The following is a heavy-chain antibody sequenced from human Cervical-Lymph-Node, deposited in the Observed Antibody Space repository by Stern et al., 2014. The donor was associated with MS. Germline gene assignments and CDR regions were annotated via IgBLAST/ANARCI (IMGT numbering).Heavy chain of an antibody. J-gene: IGHJ5*02. D-gene: IGHD3-10*01. CDR2: ISRTGTT. CDR1: GASISDGFYS. V-gene: IGHV4-30-2*01. Sequence: QVQLQESGSGLVKPSQTLSLACAVSGASISDGFYSWTWIRQPPGKGLEWIGYISRTGTTYYNPSLKSRLTMSVDRSKNQFFLKLTSVTAADTAVYYCARGLQGVSVTWGQGTLVTVSS. CDR3: ARGLQGVSVT.